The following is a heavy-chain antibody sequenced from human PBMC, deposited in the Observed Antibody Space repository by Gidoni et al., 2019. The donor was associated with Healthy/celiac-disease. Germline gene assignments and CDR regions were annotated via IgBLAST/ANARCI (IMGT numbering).Heavy chain of an antibody. V-gene: IGHV4-34*02. CDR1: GGSFSGYY. CDR2: INHSGST. Sequence: QVQLQQWGAGILKPSETLSLTCAVYGGSFSGYYWSWIRQPPGKGLEWIGEINHSGSTNYNPSLKSRVTISVDMSNNQCSLKVSSVTAADTAVYYCARGYGGNSVYYWGQGTLVTVSS. CDR3: ARGYGGNSVYY. D-gene: IGHD4-17*01. J-gene: IGHJ4*02.